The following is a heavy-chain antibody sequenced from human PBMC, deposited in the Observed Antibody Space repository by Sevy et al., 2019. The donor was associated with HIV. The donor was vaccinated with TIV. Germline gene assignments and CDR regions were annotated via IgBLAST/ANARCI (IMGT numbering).Heavy chain of an antibody. CDR1: GFTFSSYA. CDR3: AKEEGLYLRGIGWYEDWFDP. V-gene: IGHV3-23*01. J-gene: IGHJ5*02. CDR2: LSGSGGST. Sequence: GGSLRLSCAASGFTFSSYAMSWVRQAPGKGLEWVSALSGSGGSTYYVDSVKGRFTISRDNSKNTLYLQMNSLRAEDTAVYYCAKEEGLYLRGIGWYEDWFDPWGQGTLVTVSS. D-gene: IGHD6-19*01.